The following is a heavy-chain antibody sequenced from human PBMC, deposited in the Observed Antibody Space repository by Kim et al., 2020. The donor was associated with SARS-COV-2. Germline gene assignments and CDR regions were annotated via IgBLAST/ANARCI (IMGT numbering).Heavy chain of an antibody. V-gene: IGHV4-39*01. D-gene: IGHD3-22*01. CDR3: ARLDYYDSSGLAYYFHY. Sequence: SETLSLTCTVSGGSISSSRFYWGWIRQPPGKGLELIGNIYYSGSTYYNPSLKSRVTISVDTSKNQFSVKLSSVTAADTAVYYCARLDYYDSSGLAYYFHYWGQGTLVTVSS. CDR2: IYYSGST. CDR1: GGSISSSRFY. J-gene: IGHJ4*02.